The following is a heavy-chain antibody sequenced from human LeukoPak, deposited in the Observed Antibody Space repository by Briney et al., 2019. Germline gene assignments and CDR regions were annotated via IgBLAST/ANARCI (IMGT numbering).Heavy chain of an antibody. CDR3: AASMVAYGLDV. CDR2: IKYDGSWT. CDR1: GFTFSGFW. D-gene: IGHD3-10*01. J-gene: IGHJ6*02. Sequence: GGSLRLSCAASGFTFSGFWMPWVRQAPGEGPAWVSQIKYDGSWTTYADSVKGRFTISRDNAKHTLYLQMNSLRAEDTAVYFCAASMVAYGLDVWGQGTTVTVSS. V-gene: IGHV3-74*01.